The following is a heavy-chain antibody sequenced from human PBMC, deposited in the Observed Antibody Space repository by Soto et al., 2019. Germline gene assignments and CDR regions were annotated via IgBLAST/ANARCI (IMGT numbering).Heavy chain of an antibody. J-gene: IGHJ4*02. V-gene: IGHV4-39*01. CDR1: GGSIISSSYY. Sequence: SETLSLTCTVSGGSIISSSYYWGWIRQPPGKGLEWIGSIYYSGSTYYNPSLKSRVTISVDTSKNQFSLKLSSVTAADTAVYYCARRVFSRGYQGFDYWGQGTLVTVSS. CDR3: ARRVFSRGYQGFDY. D-gene: IGHD3-22*01. CDR2: IYYSGST.